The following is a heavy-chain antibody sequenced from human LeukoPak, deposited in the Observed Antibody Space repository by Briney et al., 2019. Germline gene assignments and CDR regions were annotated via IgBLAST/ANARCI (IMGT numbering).Heavy chain of an antibody. CDR3: ARGRSRSSSGWYFDY. Sequence: PGGSQRLSCTASGFSVSGNFTTWVRQAPGKGLEWISFIYAGGTTSYADSVKGRFTLSRNNSKNTIYLQLNSLRVEDTAVYYCARGRSRSSSGWYFDYWGQGTLVTVSS. V-gene: IGHV3-53*01. D-gene: IGHD3-22*01. J-gene: IGHJ4*02. CDR2: IYAGGTT. CDR1: GFSVSGNF.